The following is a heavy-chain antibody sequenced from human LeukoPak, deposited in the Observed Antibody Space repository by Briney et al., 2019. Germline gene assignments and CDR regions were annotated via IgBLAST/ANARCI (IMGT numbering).Heavy chain of an antibody. CDR2: TSFDGGKK. CDR3: EKGRQQWLTFDALDI. CDR1: GFTFSSYG. V-gene: IGHV3-30*18. J-gene: IGHJ3*02. D-gene: IGHD5-18*01. Sequence: QAGGSLRLSCAAPGFTFSSYGMHWVRQAPGKGLGWVALTSFDGGKKYYADSVKGRFSISRDNSKTTLYLQMNSLTPDDAAVYFCEKGRQQWLTFDALDIWGQGTMVTVSS.